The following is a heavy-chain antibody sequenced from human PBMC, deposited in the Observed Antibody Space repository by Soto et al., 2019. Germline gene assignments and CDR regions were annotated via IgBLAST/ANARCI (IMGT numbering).Heavy chain of an antibody. Sequence: SVKVSCKASGGTFSSYAISWVRQAPGQGLEWMGGIIPIFGTANYAQKFQGRVTITADESTSTAYMELSSLRSEDTAVYYCARAYSSSWSRPSYYYYYYGMAVWGQGTTVPVS. CDR2: IIPIFGTA. J-gene: IGHJ6*02. D-gene: IGHD6-13*01. CDR3: ARAYSSSWSRPSYYYYYYGMAV. CDR1: GGTFSSYA. V-gene: IGHV1-69*13.